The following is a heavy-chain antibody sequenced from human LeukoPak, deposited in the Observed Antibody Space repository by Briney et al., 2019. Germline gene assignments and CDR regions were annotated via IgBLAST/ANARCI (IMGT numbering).Heavy chain of an antibody. CDR1: GYSISSGYY. CDR3: ARAQITVVGPSWFDP. Sequence: SETLSLTCIVSGYSISSGYYWGWIRQPPEKGLEWIGSIYHSGTTYYNPSLKSRVTISVDTSKNQFSLKLYSVTAADTAVYYCARAQITVVGPSWFDPWGQGTLVTVSS. V-gene: IGHV4-38-2*02. CDR2: IYHSGTT. J-gene: IGHJ5*02. D-gene: IGHD4-23*01.